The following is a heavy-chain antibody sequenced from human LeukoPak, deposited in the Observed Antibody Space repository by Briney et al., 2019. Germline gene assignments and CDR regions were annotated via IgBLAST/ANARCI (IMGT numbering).Heavy chain of an antibody. D-gene: IGHD3-10*01. J-gene: IGHJ4*02. CDR3: ARRSGSDTFYKGIDY. V-gene: IGHV1-2*02. Sequence: GASVKVSCKASGYTFTGHYIHWVRQAPGQGLEWMGWINPKNAATNYAQKFQGRVTMTRDTSITTAYMELSRLTSDDTAIYYCARRSGSDTFYKGIDYWGQGTLVTVSS. CDR2: INPKNAAT. CDR1: GYTFTGHY.